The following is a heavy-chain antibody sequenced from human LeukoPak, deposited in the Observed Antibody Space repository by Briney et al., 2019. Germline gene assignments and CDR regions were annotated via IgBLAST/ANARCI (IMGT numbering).Heavy chain of an antibody. J-gene: IGHJ4*02. CDR2: ISAYNGNT. CDR1: GYTFTSYG. D-gene: IGHD6-19*01. Sequence: ASVKVSCKASGYTFTSYGISWVRQAPGQGLEWMGWISAYNGNTNYAQKLQGRVTMTTDTSTSTAYMELRSLRSDDTAVYYCARVMRGNPSSVGSIDYWGQGTLVTVSS. CDR3: ARVMRGNPSSVGSIDY. V-gene: IGHV1-18*01.